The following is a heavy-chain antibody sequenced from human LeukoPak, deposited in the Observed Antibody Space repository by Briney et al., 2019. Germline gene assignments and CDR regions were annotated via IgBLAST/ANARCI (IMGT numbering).Heavy chain of an antibody. V-gene: IGHV3-7*01. CDR2: IKQDGSEK. J-gene: IGHJ4*02. Sequence: GGSLSLSWAAAGFTSSSFWMSWVRQAPGKGLEWVANIKQDGSEKYYVGSVKGRFTISRDNAKNSLYLQMNSLRAEDTAVYYCARGLSWRYSGYDSPLYFDYWGQGTLVTVSS. CDR1: GFTSSSFW. CDR3: ARGLSWRYSGYDSPLYFDY. D-gene: IGHD5-12*01.